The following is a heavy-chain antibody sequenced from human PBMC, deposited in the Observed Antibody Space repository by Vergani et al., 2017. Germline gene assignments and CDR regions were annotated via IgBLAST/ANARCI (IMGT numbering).Heavy chain of an antibody. Sequence: QVQLVQSGAEVKKPGASVKVSCKASGYTFTSYDINWVRQATGQGLEWMGRIIPILGTANYAQKFQGRVTITADESTSTAYMELSSLRSEDTAVYYCARDQGVPAADHFDYWGQGTLVTVSS. CDR3: ARDQGVPAADHFDY. V-gene: IGHV1-69*11. J-gene: IGHJ4*02. CDR2: IIPILGTA. CDR1: GYTFTSYD. D-gene: IGHD2-2*01.